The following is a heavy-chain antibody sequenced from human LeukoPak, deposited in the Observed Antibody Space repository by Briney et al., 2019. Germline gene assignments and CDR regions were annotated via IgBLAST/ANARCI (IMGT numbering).Heavy chain of an antibody. CDR2: IYPGDSDT. CDR1: GYSFTSYW. Sequence: GESLKISCKGSGYSFTSYWIGWVRQMPGKGLEWMGIIYPGDSDTRYSPSFQGQVTISADKSISTAYLQWSSLKASDTAMYYCARLPPTASIFVVDAFDIWGHGTMVTVSS. CDR3: ARLPPTASIFVVDAFDI. J-gene: IGHJ3*02. V-gene: IGHV5-51*01. D-gene: IGHD3-3*02.